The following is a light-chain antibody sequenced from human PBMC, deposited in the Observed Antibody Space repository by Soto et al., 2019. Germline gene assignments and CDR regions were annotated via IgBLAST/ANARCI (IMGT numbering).Light chain of an antibody. CDR1: QSVSNTY. CDR3: QQHINWPLT. V-gene: IGKV3D-20*02. Sequence: EIVLTQSPGTLSLSPGERATLSCRASQSVSNTYLAWYQQKPGQAPRLLIYDASSRATGIPDRFSGSGSATDFTLTISRLEPEDFAVYYCQQHINWPLTFGGGTKVEIK. CDR2: DAS. J-gene: IGKJ4*01.